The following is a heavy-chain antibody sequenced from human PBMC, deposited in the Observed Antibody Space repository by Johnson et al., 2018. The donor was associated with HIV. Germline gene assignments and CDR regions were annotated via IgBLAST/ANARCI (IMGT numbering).Heavy chain of an antibody. Sequence: QVQLVESGGGVVQTGRSLRLSCASSGFSFSTYGMHWVRQAPGKGLEWVAIIWADGSNTYCADSVKGRFTISRDNSKNTLYLQMDSLRAEDTAVYYCGRGGRVVMEDVFGIWGQGTMVTVSS. CDR3: GRGGRVVMEDVFGI. V-gene: IGHV3-33*01. CDR1: GFSFSTYG. J-gene: IGHJ3*02. CDR2: IWADGSNT. D-gene: IGHD3-3*01.